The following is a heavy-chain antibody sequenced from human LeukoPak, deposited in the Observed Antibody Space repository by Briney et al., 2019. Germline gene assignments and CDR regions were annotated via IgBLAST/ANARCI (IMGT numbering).Heavy chain of an antibody. CDR2: IDHSGST. CDR3: ARGKVATIEY. Sequence: SETLSLTCAVYGGSFSGYYWSWIRQPPGKGLEWIGEIDHSGSTNYNPSLKSRVTISVDTSKNQFSLKLSSVTAADTAVYYCARGKVATIEYWGQGTLVTVSS. CDR1: GGSFSGYY. J-gene: IGHJ4*02. V-gene: IGHV4-34*01. D-gene: IGHD5-12*01.